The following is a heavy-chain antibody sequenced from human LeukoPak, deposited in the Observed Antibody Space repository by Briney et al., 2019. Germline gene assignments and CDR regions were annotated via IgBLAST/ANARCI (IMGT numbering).Heavy chain of an antibody. CDR3: ARVPGARFLEWLSYFDY. Sequence: SETLSLTCAVYGGSFSGYYWSWIRQPPGKGLEWIGEINHSGSTNYNPSLKSRVTISVDTSKNQFSLKLSSVTAADTAVYYCARVPGARFLEWLSYFDYWGQGTLVTVSS. V-gene: IGHV4-34*01. D-gene: IGHD3-3*01. CDR1: GGSFSGYY. CDR2: INHSGST. J-gene: IGHJ4*02.